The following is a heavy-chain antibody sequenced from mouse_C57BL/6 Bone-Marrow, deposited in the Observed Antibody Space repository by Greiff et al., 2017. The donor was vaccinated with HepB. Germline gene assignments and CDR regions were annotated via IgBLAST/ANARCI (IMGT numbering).Heavy chain of an antibody. CDR1: GFTFSDAW. D-gene: IGHD1-1*01. V-gene: IGHV6-6*01. J-gene: IGHJ2*01. CDR3: TRLITTVVEDYFDY. CDR2: IRNKANNHAT. Sequence: EVQLQESGGGLVQPGGSMKLSCAASGFTFSDAWMDWVRQSPEKGLEWVAEIRNKANNHATYYAESVKGRFTISRDDSKSSVYLQMNSLRAEDTGIYYCTRLITTVVEDYFDYWGQGTTLTVSS.